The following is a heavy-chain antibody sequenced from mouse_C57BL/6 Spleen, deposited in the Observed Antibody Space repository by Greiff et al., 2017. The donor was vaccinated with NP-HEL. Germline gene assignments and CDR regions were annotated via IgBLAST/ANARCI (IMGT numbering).Heavy chain of an antibody. Sequence: VQLQQPGAELVKPGASVKMSCKASGYTFTSYWITWVKQRPGQGLEWIGDIYPGSGSTNYNEKFKSKATLTVDTSSSTAYMQLSSLTSEDSAVYYCARELSYGNYGGYAMDYWGQGTSVTVSS. CDR1: GYTFTSYW. J-gene: IGHJ4*01. CDR3: ARELSYGNYGGYAMDY. V-gene: IGHV1-55*01. D-gene: IGHD2-1*01. CDR2: IYPGSGST.